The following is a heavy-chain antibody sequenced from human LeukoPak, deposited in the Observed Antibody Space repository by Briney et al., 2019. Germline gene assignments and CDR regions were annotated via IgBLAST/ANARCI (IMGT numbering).Heavy chain of an antibody. V-gene: IGHV1-18*01. CDR2: ISAYNGNT. D-gene: IGHD3-10*01. CDR3: ARDLTMVRGVSPTYYYYGMDV. CDR1: GYTFTSYG. J-gene: IGHJ6*02. Sequence: ASVKVSCKASGYTFTSYGISWVGQAPGQGLEWMGWISAYNGNTNYAQKLQGRVTMTTDTSTGTAYMELRSLRSDDTAVYYCARDLTMVRGVSPTYYYYGMDVWGQGTTVTVSS.